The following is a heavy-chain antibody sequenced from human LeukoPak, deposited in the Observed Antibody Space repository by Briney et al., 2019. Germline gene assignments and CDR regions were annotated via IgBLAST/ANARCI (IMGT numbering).Heavy chain of an antibody. D-gene: IGHD2-21*02. CDR2: IYYSGST. Sequence: SETLSLTCTVSGGSISSYYWSWIRQPPGKGLEWIGYIYYSGSTNYNPSLKSRVTISVDTSKNQFSLKLSSVTAADTAVCYCARLVKYCGGDCYPYYFDYWGQGTLVTVSS. CDR3: ARLVKYCGGDCYPYYFDY. CDR1: GGSISSYY. J-gene: IGHJ4*02. V-gene: IGHV4-59*08.